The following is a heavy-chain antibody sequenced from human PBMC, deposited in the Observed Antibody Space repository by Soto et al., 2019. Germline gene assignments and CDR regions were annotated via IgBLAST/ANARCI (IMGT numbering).Heavy chain of an antibody. J-gene: IGHJ2*01. Sequence: QVQLVESGGGVVQPGRSLRLSCAASGFTFSSYAMHWVRQAPGKGLEWVAVISYDGSNKYYADSVKGRFTISRDNSKNPLYLQMNSLRAEDTAVYYCARDSLPAAIGFGPWYFDLWGRGTLVTVSS. CDR2: ISYDGSNK. CDR1: GFTFSSYA. V-gene: IGHV3-30-3*01. D-gene: IGHD2-2*02. CDR3: ARDSLPAAIGFGPWYFDL.